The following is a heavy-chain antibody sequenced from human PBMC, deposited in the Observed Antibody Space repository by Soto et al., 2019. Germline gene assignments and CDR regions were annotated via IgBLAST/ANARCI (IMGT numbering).Heavy chain of an antibody. D-gene: IGHD2-21*02. CDR2: IIPIFSTT. V-gene: IGHV1-69*13. CDR3: AREGDVPYYYYGMDV. Sequence: SVKVSCKASGGSFSNHAINWVLQAPGQGLEWMGRIIPIFSTTNYAQKFQGRVTFTADESTVTAYMELRSLRSDDTAVYYCAREGDVPYYYYGMDVWGQGTTVTVSS. J-gene: IGHJ6*02. CDR1: GGSFSNHA.